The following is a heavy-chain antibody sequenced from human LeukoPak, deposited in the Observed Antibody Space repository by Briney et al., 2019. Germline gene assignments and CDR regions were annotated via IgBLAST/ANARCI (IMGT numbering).Heavy chain of an antibody. Sequence: QPGGSLRLSCAASEFSVGSNYMTWVRQAPGKGLEWVSLIYSGGSTYYADSVKGRSTISRDNSKNTLYLQMNSLRAEDTAVYYCARGYCSGGSCYSYYYYNYMDVWGKGTTVTVSS. D-gene: IGHD2-15*01. CDR1: EFSVGSNY. CDR2: IYSGGST. V-gene: IGHV3-66*01. J-gene: IGHJ6*03. CDR3: ARGYCSGGSCYSYYYYNYMDV.